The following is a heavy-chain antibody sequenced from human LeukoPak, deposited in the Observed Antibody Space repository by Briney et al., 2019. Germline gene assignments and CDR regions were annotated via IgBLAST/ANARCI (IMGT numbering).Heavy chain of an antibody. CDR3: ARDFIEYYYDSSGYAFEI. CDR1: GFTFSSYA. CDR2: ISYDGSNK. Sequence: PGRSLRLSCAASGFTFSSYAMHWVRQAPGKGLEWVAIISYDGSNKYYADSVKDRFTISRDNSKNTLYLQMNSLRAEDTSVYYCARDFIEYYYDSSGYAFEIWGQGTMVTVSS. J-gene: IGHJ3*02. D-gene: IGHD3-22*01. V-gene: IGHV3-30*04.